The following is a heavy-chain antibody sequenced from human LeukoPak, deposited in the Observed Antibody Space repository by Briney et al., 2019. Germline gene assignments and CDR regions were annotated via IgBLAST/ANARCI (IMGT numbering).Heavy chain of an antibody. CDR1: GGSISSYY. CDR2: IYYSRST. Sequence: PSETLSLTCTVSGGSISSYYWSWIRQPPGKGLEWIGYIYYSRSTNYNPSLKSRVTISVDTSKNQFSPKLSSVTAADTAVYYCAREAHYYGSGSYLFDYWGQGTLVTVSS. CDR3: AREAHYYGSGSYLFDY. D-gene: IGHD3-10*01. J-gene: IGHJ4*02. V-gene: IGHV4-59*01.